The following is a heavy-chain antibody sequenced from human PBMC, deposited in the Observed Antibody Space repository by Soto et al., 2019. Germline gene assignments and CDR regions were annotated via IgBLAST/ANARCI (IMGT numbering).Heavy chain of an antibody. CDR2: INTAGSTK. D-gene: IGHD3-9*01. CDR3: ARAECSSPDCLTTYYSYGLDV. J-gene: IGHJ6*02. CDR1: GFTFSNFE. V-gene: IGHV3-48*03. Sequence: GGSLRLSCAASGFTFSNFEMHWVRQAPGKGLEWVSYINTAGSTKYYAESVKGRFTISRDNARNSLFLQMNSLRAEDTAVYYCARAECSSPDCLTTYYSYGLDVWGQGSTVTVSS.